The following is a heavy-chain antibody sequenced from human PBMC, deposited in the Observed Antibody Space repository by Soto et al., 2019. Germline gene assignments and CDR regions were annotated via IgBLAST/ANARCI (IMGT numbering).Heavy chain of an antibody. V-gene: IGHV3-30*18. CDR1: GFTFSSYG. CDR3: AKLKDIVVVAAGIGQDD. D-gene: IGHD2-2*01. J-gene: IGHJ4*02. Sequence: GGSLRLSCAASGFTFSSYGMHWFRQAPGKGLEWVAVISYDGSNKYYADSVKGRFTISRDNSKNTLYLQMNSLRAEDTAVYYCAKLKDIVVVAAGIGQDDWGQGTLVTVSS. CDR2: ISYDGSNK.